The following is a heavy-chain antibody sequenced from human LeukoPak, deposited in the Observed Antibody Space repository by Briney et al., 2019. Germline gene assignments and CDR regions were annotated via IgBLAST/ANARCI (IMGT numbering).Heavy chain of an antibody. CDR2: FDPEDGET. Sequence: PGGSLRLSCAASAFSLSAYNMNWVRQAPGKGLEWMGGFDPEDGETIYAQKFQGRVTMTEDTSTDTAYMELSSLRSEDTAVYYCATITGLYSGYSSGWENDYWGQGTLVTVSS. CDR3: ATITGLYSGYSSGWENDY. J-gene: IGHJ4*02. V-gene: IGHV1-24*01. D-gene: IGHD6-19*01. CDR1: AFSLSAYN.